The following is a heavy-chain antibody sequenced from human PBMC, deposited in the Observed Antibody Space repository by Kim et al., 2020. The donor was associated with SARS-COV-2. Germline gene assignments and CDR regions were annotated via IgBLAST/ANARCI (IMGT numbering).Heavy chain of an antibody. J-gene: IGHJ6*02. CDR1: GYTFTSYG. D-gene: IGHD6-6*01. V-gene: IGHV1-18*01. Sequence: ASVKVSCKASGYTFTSYGISWVRQAPGQGLEWMGWISAYNGNTNYAQKLQGRVTMTTDTSTSTAYMELRSLRSDHTAVYYCARDLVRSSSSHYYYYGMDVWGQGTTVTVSS. CDR3: ARDLVRSSSSHYYYYGMDV. CDR2: ISAYNGNT.